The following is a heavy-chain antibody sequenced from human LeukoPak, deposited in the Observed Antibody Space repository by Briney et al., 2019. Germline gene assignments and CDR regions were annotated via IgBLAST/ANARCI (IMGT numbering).Heavy chain of an antibody. CDR2: INPNSGGT. CDR3: ARVLSVAYYDFWSGYYP. J-gene: IGHJ5*02. D-gene: IGHD3-3*01. CDR1: GYTFTGYY. Sequence: ASVKVSCKASGYTFTGYYMHWVRQAPGQGLEWMGWINPNSGGTNYAQKFQGRVTMTRDTSISTAYMELSRLRSDDTAVYYCARVLSVAYYDFWSGYYPWGQGTLVTVSS. V-gene: IGHV1-2*02.